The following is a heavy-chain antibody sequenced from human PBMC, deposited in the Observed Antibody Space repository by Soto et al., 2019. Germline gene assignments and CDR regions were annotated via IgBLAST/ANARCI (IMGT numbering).Heavy chain of an antibody. J-gene: IGHJ5*02. Sequence: SVKVSCKASVGSFSSYVISWVRQAPGQGLEWMGGIIPMFGTANYEQRFQGRLTINADERTNTAYMELSTLRSEDSAVYYCATSSRKHCRGETYFENWFDPWGQGTRVTGSS. D-gene: IGHD2-21*01. V-gene: IGHV1-69*13. CDR1: VGSFSSYV. CDR3: ATSSRKHCRGETYFENWFDP. CDR2: IIPMFGTA.